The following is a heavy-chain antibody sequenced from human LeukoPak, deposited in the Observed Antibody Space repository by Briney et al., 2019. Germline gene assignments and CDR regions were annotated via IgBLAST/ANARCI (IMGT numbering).Heavy chain of an antibody. CDR2: INYSGST. V-gene: IGHV4-39*01. Sequence: PSETLSLTCTVSGGSVSSTTYYWSWIRQPPGKGLEWTASINYSGSTYYNPSLKSRVTISVDTSENQFSLKLSSVTAADTAVYYCARYVVYGSGKYYFDYWGQGTLVTVSS. CDR3: ARYVVYGSGKYYFDY. J-gene: IGHJ4*02. CDR1: GGSVSSTTYY. D-gene: IGHD3-10*01.